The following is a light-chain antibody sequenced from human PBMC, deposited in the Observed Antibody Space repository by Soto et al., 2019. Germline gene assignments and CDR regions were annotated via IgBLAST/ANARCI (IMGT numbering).Light chain of an antibody. Sequence: QPVLTQSSSASASLGSSVKLICTLSSGHSGFIIAWHQQRPGKAPRYLMKLEASGSYNKGSGVPDRFSGSSSGADRYLTISNLQFEDEADYYCETWDSDIAVFGGGTQLTVL. V-gene: IGLV4-60*02. CDR3: ETWDSDIAV. CDR1: SGHSGFI. J-gene: IGLJ7*01. CDR2: LEASGSY.